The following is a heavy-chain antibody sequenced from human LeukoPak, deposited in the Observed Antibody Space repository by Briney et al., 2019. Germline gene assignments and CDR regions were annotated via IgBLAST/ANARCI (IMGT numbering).Heavy chain of an antibody. CDR3: AREGLPYSGDH. V-gene: IGHV3-7*01. Sequence: PGGSLRLSCAASGFSFSTYGMRWARQTPGKGLEWVANIKGDGSEINYVDSVKGRFTISRYNAKNSLSLQMNSLTADDTGVYYCAREGLPYSGDHWGQGTLVTVSS. CDR1: GFSFSTYG. CDR2: IKGDGSEI. D-gene: IGHD4-11*01. J-gene: IGHJ4*02.